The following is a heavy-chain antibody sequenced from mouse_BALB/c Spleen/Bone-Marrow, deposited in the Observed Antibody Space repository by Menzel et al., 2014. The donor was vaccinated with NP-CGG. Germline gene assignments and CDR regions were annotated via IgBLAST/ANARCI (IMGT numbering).Heavy chain of an antibody. Sequence: VQLKDSGGGLVQPGGSLKLSCATSGFTFSDYYMYWVRQTPEKRLERVAYISNGGGSTYYPDTVKGRFTISRDNAKNTLYLQMSRLKSEDTAMYYCARRGWYYAMDYWGQGTSVTVSS. J-gene: IGHJ4*01. CDR1: GFTFSDYY. D-gene: IGHD2-3*01. V-gene: IGHV5-12*02. CDR2: ISNGGGST. CDR3: ARRGWYYAMDY.